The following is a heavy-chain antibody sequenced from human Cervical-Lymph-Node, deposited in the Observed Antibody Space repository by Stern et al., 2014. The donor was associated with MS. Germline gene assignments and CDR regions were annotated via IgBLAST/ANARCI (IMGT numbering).Heavy chain of an antibody. D-gene: IGHD5-18*01. V-gene: IGHV4-59*01. CDR1: GGSISDNY. CDR2: VFHSGLT. J-gene: IGHJ4*02. Sequence: QVQLQESGPGLVKPSETLSLTCTVSGGSISDNYWSWVRQPPGTGLEWIGYVFHSGLTYYNPSLKSRLTMSVDTSKNQFSLKLSSVTDADSAVYYCARDRGTGSYGAPFDYWGQGTVVTVSS. CDR3: ARDRGTGSYGAPFDY.